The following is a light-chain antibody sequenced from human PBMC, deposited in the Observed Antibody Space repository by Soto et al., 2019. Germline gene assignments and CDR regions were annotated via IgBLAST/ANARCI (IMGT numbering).Light chain of an antibody. CDR1: SGDIGSYNR. Sequence: QSALTQPASVSGSPGQSITISCTGTSGDIGSYNRVSWYQQPPGKAPELIIYEVTDRPSGVSNRFSGSKSGNTAALTISGLQVEDEAEYYCSSYTNINTRACVFGTGTKVTVL. V-gene: IGLV2-14*01. J-gene: IGLJ1*01. CDR3: SSYTNINTRACV. CDR2: EVT.